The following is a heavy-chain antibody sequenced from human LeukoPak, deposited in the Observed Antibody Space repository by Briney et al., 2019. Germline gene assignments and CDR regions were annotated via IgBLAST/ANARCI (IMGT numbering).Heavy chain of an antibody. V-gene: IGHV3-30-3*01. J-gene: IGHJ4*02. CDR2: ISYDGSNK. D-gene: IGHD4-23*01. CDR3: ARDNYGGNFDY. CDR1: GFTFSSYA. Sequence: GRSLRLSCAASGFTFSSYAMHWVRQAPGKGLEWVAVISYDGSNKYYADSVKGRFTISRDNSKNTLYLQMNSLRAEDTAVYYCARDNYGGNFDYWGQGTLVTVSS.